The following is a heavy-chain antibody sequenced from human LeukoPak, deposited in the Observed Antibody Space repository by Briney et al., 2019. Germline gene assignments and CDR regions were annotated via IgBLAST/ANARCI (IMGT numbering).Heavy chain of an antibody. J-gene: IGHJ4*02. CDR1: GGSISSYY. CDR3: ARTGRLGGRGYCSSTSCQDFDY. V-gene: IGHV4-4*07. D-gene: IGHD2-2*01. CDR2: IYTSGST. Sequence: PSETLSLTCTVSGGSISSYYWSWIRQPAGKGLEWIGRIYTSGSTNYNPSLKSRVTMSVDTSKNQFSLKLSSVTAADTAVYYCARTGRLGGRGYCSSTSCQDFDYWGQGTLVTVS.